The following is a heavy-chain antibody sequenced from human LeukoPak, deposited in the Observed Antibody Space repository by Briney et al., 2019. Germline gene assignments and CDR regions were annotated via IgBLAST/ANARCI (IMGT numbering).Heavy chain of an antibody. J-gene: IGHJ6*03. CDR2: ISSSSSYI. CDR1: GFTFSSYS. D-gene: IGHD3-16*01. Sequence: GGSLRLSCAASGFTFSSYSMNWVRQAPGEGLEWVSSISSSSSYIYYADSVKGRFTISRDNAKNSLYLQMNSLRAEDTAVYYCARDAHVTHYYYYYMDVWGKGTTVTISS. CDR3: ARDAHVTHYYYYYMDV. V-gene: IGHV3-21*01.